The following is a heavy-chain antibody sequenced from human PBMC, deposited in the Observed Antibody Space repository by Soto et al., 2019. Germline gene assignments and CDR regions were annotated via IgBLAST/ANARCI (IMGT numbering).Heavy chain of an antibody. CDR1: GFLFSSYG. D-gene: IGHD3-10*01. V-gene: IGHV3-30*18. Sequence: QVLLEESGGGVVQPGRSLRLSCVASGFLFSSYGMYWVRQAPGEGPEWVAVISNDGSREYYADSVKGRFTISRDSSKNTLYLQMNSLRAEDTAVYYCAKDYYGSGTLRTFDYWGQRTLVTVSS. CDR3: AKDYYGSGTLRTFDY. J-gene: IGHJ4*02. CDR2: ISNDGSRE.